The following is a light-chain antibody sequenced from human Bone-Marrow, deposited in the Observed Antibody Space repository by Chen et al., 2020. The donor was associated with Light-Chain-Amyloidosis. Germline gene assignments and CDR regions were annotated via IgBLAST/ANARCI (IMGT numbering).Light chain of an antibody. CDR1: NIGSAS. CDR3: QVWDRSSDRPV. V-gene: IGLV3-21*02. CDR2: NDS. J-gene: IGLJ3*02. Sequence: SYVLTQPSSVSVAPGQTATIARGGNNIGSASVHWYPQTPGQAPLLVVYNDSDRPAGIPERLSGSNSGNTATLAISGVEARDEADYYCQVWDRSSDRPVFGGGTKLTVL.